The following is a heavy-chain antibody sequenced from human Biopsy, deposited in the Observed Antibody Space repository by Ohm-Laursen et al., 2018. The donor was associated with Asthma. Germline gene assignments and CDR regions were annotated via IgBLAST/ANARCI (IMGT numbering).Heavy chain of an antibody. Sequence: SSVKVSCKASGYTFTSYAMNWVRQAPGQGLEWMGWINTNTGNPTYAQGFTGRFVFSLGTSVSTAYLQISSLKAEDTAVYYCARATYYDILTGYHPFQHWGQGTLVTVSS. J-gene: IGHJ1*01. CDR3: ARATYYDILTGYHPFQH. D-gene: IGHD3-9*01. CDR2: INTNTGNP. CDR1: GYTFTSYA. V-gene: IGHV7-4-1*02.